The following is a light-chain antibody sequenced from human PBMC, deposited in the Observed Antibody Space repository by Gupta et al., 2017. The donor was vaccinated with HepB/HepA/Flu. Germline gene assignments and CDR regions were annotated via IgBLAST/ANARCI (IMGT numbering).Light chain of an antibody. Sequence: DIEITQSPSSLSASVGDRVTITCRARQSINIYLNWYQQKPGKAPQLLIYGASKLQSGIPSRFSGSGSGTAFTLTISSLQPEDFGTYFCQQSYTTPTSFGHGTKLEIK. CDR1: QSINIY. V-gene: IGKV1-39*01. J-gene: IGKJ2*03. CDR3: QQSYTTPTS. CDR2: GAS.